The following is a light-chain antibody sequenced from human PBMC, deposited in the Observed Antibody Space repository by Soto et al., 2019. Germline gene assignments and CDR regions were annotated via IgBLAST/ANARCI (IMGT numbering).Light chain of an antibody. Sequence: EIAMTQSPATLSVSPGERATLSCRASQSVSSKLAWYQQKPGQAPRLLIYGASTRATGIPARFSGSGSGTEFTLTISSLQSEDFAVYYCQQYNNWPRITFGQGTRLEIK. CDR2: GAS. V-gene: IGKV3-15*01. CDR3: QQYNNWPRIT. J-gene: IGKJ5*01. CDR1: QSVSSK.